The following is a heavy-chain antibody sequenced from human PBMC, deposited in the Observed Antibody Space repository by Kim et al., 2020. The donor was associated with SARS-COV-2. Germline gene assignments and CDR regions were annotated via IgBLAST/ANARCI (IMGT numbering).Heavy chain of an antibody. CDR2: NT. Sequence: NTKYSQQFQGRVTITRDTSASTAYMELSSLRSEDTAVYYCARGLGDSPDYWGQGTLVTVSS. J-gene: IGHJ4*02. V-gene: IGHV1-3*01. D-gene: IGHD3-9*01. CDR3: ARGLGDSPDY.